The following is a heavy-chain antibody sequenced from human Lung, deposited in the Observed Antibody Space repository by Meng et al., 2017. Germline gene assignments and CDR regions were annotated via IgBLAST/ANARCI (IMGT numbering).Heavy chain of an antibody. D-gene: IGHD3-16*02. CDR2: IYYSGSN. CDR3: ATHRDYDFVWGSYRTTYYFDY. Sequence: QVQLQESGPGLVKPSQTLSRTCTVSGGASTSGGSYWSWIRQNPGTGLEWIGYIYYSGSNYYNPSLRSRVTISVDTSKNQFSLKLSSVTAADTAVYYCATHRDYDFVWGSYRTTYYFDYWGQGTLVTVSS. V-gene: IGHV4-31*03. CDR1: GGASTSGGSY. J-gene: IGHJ4*02.